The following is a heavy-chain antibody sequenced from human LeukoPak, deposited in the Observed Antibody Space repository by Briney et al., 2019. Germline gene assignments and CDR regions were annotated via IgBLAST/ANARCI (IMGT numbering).Heavy chain of an antibody. CDR2: ISGSGGST. CDR3: AKGDYDFWSGYYYNYYYGWTS. Sequence: GGSLRLSCAASGFTFSSYAMSWVRQAPGKGLEWVSAISGSGGSTYYADSVKGRFTISRDNSKNTLYLQMNSLRAEDTAVYYCAKGDYDFWSGYYYNYYYGWTSGAKGPRSPSP. J-gene: IGHJ6*02. V-gene: IGHV3-23*01. CDR1: GFTFSSYA. D-gene: IGHD3-3*01.